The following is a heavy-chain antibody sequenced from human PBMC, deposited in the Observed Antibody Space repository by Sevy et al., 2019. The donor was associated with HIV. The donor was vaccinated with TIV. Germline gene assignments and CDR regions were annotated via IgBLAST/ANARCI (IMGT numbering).Heavy chain of an antibody. CDR2: IKEDGSEI. V-gene: IGHV3-7*01. J-gene: IGHJ4*02. D-gene: IGHD3-10*01. Sequence: GGSLRLSCAASGFGFSTSWMTWVRQAPGKGLEWVANIKEDGSEIYYVDSVKGRFTISRDNAKNSLYLQMNSLRVEDTAVYYCLVSFDYWGQGTLVTVSS. CDR3: LVSFDY. CDR1: GFGFSTSW.